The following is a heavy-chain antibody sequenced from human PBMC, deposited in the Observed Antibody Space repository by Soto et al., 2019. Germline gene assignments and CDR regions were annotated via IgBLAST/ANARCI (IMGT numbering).Heavy chain of an antibody. D-gene: IGHD5-12*01. CDR2: ITSSGSPI. Sequence: QPGGSLRLSCAASGFTFSSYEMNWVRQAPGKGLEWVSYITSSGSPIYYADSVKGRFTISRDNAKNSLYLQMNSLRGEDTAVYYCARGGSGYGNWLDPWGQGTLVTVSS. J-gene: IGHJ5*02. CDR3: ARGGSGYGNWLDP. CDR1: GFTFSSYE. V-gene: IGHV3-48*03.